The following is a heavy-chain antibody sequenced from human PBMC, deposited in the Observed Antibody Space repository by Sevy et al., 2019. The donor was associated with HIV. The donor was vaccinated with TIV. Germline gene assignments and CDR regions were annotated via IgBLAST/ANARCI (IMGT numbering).Heavy chain of an antibody. D-gene: IGHD5-18*01. Sequence: GGSLRLSCAASGFSFSVYWMSWVRQAPGKGLEWVATLKQDGSEKYYVDSVKSRFTISRDNAKNSLYLQMNSLRAEDTAVYYCVREGVGGYSYSLDCWGQGTLVTVSS. CDR1: GFSFSVYW. J-gene: IGHJ4*02. CDR3: VREGVGGYSYSLDC. V-gene: IGHV3-7*01. CDR2: LKQDGSEK.